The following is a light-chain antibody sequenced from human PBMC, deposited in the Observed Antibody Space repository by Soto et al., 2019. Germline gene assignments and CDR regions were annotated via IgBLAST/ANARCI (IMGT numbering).Light chain of an antibody. V-gene: IGKV3-20*01. CDR2: GAS. J-gene: IGKJ4*01. CDR1: QSVRSSY. CDR3: QQYSTSPPLT. Sequence: EIVLTQSPGTLSLSPGERATLTCRASQSVRSSYLAWYQQKPGQAPRLLIYGASSRATGIPDRFSGSGSGTDFTLTISRLEPEDFALYFCQQYSTSPPLTFGGGTKVEIK.